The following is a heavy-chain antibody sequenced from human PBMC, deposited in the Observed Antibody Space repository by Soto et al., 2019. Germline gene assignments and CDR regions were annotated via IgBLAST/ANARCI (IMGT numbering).Heavy chain of an antibody. CDR3: ARGVGSGSYYNQYNWFDP. J-gene: IGHJ5*02. V-gene: IGHV1-18*01. D-gene: IGHD3-10*01. CDR1: GYTFTNYG. CDR2: ISAYNGNT. Sequence: ASVKVSCKASGYTFTNYGISWVRQAPGQGLEWMGWISAYNGNTRYAQKFQGRVTMTTDTSTSTAYMELRSLRSDDTAVYYCARGVGSGSYYNQYNWFDPWGQGTLVTVSS.